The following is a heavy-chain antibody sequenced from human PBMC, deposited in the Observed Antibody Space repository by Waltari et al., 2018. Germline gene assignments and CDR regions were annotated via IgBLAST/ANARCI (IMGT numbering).Heavy chain of an antibody. CDR2: INPNSGIT. V-gene: IGHV1-2*02. CDR1: GYSLTGNL. D-gene: IGHD2-15*01. Sequence: QVQLVQSGAELREPGAHVKVSCTASGYSLTGNLLQRVRQGPGQGIHWVRQAPGQGLEWMGWINPNSGITNYAQKFQGRVTMTRDTSISTAYVELSSLRIDDTAVYYCATKGVVLPATFDYWGQGTLVTVSS. J-gene: IGHJ4*02. CDR3: ATKGVVLPATFDY.